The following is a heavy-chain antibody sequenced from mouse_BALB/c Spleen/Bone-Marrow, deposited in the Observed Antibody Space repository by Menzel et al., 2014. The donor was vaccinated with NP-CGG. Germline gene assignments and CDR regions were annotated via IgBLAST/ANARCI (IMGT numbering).Heavy chain of an antibody. CDR2: ISNGGSYT. D-gene: IGHD1-1*01. Sequence: EVQLVESGGGLMKPGGSLKLSCAATGFTFXDYYMYWVRQTPEKRLEWVATISNGGSYTYYPDSVKGRFTISRDNAKNNLYLQMSSLKSEDTATYYCARDSLYYYGSSYGYFDVWGAGTTVTVSS. V-gene: IGHV5-4*02. J-gene: IGHJ1*01. CDR1: GFTFXDYY. CDR3: ARDSLYYYGSSYGYFDV.